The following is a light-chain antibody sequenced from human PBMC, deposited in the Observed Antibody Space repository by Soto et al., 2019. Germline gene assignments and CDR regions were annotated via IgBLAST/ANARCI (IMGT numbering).Light chain of an antibody. V-gene: IGLV2-14*01. J-gene: IGLJ1*01. CDR3: SSYTSCSTLLYV. CDR1: SSDVGGYNY. Sequence: QSALTQPASVSGSPGQSITISCTGTSSDVGGYNYVSWYQQHPGKAPKLMIYDVSNRPSGVSNRLSGSKSGNTASLTISGLQAEDESDYYCSSYTSCSTLLYVFGTGTKLTVL. CDR2: DVS.